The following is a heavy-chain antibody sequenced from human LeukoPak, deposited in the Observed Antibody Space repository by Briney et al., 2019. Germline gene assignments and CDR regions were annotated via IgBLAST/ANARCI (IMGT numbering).Heavy chain of an antibody. CDR1: GFTFRTYN. J-gene: IGHJ3*02. D-gene: IGHD3-22*01. CDR3: AGFYDSSGFTRDAFDI. CDR2: ISSSSTYI. V-gene: IGHV3-21*01. Sequence: PGGSLRLSCAASGFTFRTYNINWVRQAPGKGLEWVSSISSSSTYIYYADSLKGRFTISRDNAKNSLYLQMNSLRAEDTAVYYCAGFYDSSGFTRDAFDIWGQGTMVTVSS.